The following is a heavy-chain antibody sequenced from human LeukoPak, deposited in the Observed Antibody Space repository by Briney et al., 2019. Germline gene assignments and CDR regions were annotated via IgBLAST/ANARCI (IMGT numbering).Heavy chain of an antibody. Sequence: PSETLSLTCTVSGGSISSYYWSWIRQPPGKGLEWIGYIYYSGTTNYNPSLKSRVTISVDTSKNQFSLKLSSVTAADTAVYYCASLPRGENSFDIWGQGTMVTVSS. CDR3: ASLPRGENSFDI. J-gene: IGHJ3*02. V-gene: IGHV4-59*01. D-gene: IGHD3-16*01. CDR2: IYYSGTT. CDR1: GGSISSYY.